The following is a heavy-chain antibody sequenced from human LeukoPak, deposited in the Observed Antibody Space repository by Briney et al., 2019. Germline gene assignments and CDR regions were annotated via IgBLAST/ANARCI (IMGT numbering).Heavy chain of an antibody. CDR1: GFTFSSYG. V-gene: IGHV3-23*01. D-gene: IGHD3-10*01. J-gene: IGHJ4*02. CDR3: AKSSERGSGTLDY. CDR2: ISGSGGST. Sequence: PGGSLRLSCAASGFTFSSYGMSWVRQAPGKGLEWVSAISGSGGSTYYADSVKGRFTISRDNSKNTLYLQMNSLRAEDTAVYYCAKSSERGSGTLDYWGQGTLVTVSS.